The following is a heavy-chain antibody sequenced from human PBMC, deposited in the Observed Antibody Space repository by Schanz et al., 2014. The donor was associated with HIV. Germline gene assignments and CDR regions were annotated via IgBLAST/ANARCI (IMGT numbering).Heavy chain of an antibody. Sequence: EVQLVESGGGLVQAGGSLRLSCEASGFTFGSYWMTWVRQAPGKGLEWVANIKQDGSEKYYLDSVKGRFTISRDNGKNSLYLQMNSLRVEDTAVYFCAKVGRIYSTTWIDYWGQGTLVTVSS. CDR2: IKQDGSEK. CDR1: GFTFGSYW. CDR3: AKVGRIYSTTWIDY. V-gene: IGHV3-7*01. D-gene: IGHD2-2*01. J-gene: IGHJ4*02.